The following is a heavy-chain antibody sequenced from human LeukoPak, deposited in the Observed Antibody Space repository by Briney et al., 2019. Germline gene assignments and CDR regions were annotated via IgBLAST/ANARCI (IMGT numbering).Heavy chain of an antibody. V-gene: IGHV4-59*06. Sequence: SETLSLTCSVSGDSLSIYYWSWIRQSPGKGLEWIGYIYYSGSTYYNPSLKSRVTISVDTSKNQFSLKLSSVTAADTAVYYCARVDTAFDYWGQGTLVTVSS. J-gene: IGHJ4*02. D-gene: IGHD5-18*01. CDR3: ARVDTAFDY. CDR2: IYYSGST. CDR1: GDSLSIYY.